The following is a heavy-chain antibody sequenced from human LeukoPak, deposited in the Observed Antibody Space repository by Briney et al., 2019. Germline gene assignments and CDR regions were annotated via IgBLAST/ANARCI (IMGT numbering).Heavy chain of an antibody. Sequence: GGSLRLSCAASGFTFSSYSMNWVRQAPGKGLEWVSYISSSSSTIYYADSVKGRFTISRNNAKNTLYLQMNSLRDEDTAVYYCARGVPFWSGYYNWFDPWGQGTLVTVSS. CDR3: ARGVPFWSGYYNWFDP. CDR2: ISSSSSTI. D-gene: IGHD3-3*01. CDR1: GFTFSSYS. J-gene: IGHJ5*02. V-gene: IGHV3-48*02.